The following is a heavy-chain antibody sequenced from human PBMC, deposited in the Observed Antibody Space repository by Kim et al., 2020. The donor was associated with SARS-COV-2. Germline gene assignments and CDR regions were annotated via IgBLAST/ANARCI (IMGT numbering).Heavy chain of an antibody. J-gene: IGHJ4*02. CDR2: IRSKAYGGTT. D-gene: IGHD3-3*01. Sequence: GGSLRLSCTASGFTFGDYAMSWVRQAPGKGLEWVGFIRSKAYGGTTEYAASVKGRFTISRDDSKSIAYLQMNSLKTEDTAVYYCTRDGSYYDFWSGYYRTLDYWGQGTLVTVSS. CDR1: GFTFGDYA. CDR3: TRDGSYYDFWSGYYRTLDY. V-gene: IGHV3-49*04.